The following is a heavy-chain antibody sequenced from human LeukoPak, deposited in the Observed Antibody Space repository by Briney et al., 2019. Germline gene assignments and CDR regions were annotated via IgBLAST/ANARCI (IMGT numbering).Heavy chain of an antibody. CDR2: IKQDGSEK. J-gene: IGHJ6*02. CDR3: ARDRPYYYDSSVFAYYYYGMDV. V-gene: IGHV3-7*01. CDR1: RFTFSSYW. Sequence: GGSLRLSCAASRFTFSSYWMSWVRQAPGKGLEWVANIKQDGSEKYYVDSVKGRFTISRDNAKNSLYLQMNSLRAEDTAVYYCARDRPYYYDSSVFAYYYYGMDVWGQGTTVTVSS. D-gene: IGHD3-22*01.